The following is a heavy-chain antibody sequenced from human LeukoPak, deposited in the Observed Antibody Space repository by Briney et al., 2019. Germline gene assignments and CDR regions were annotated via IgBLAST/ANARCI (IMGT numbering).Heavy chain of an antibody. J-gene: IGHJ2*01. Sequence: GESLKISCQVSGYSFSSSWIAWVRQMPGKGLEWVGIMYPGDSDIRYSPSFEGQVTISADKSISTAYLQWSSLKASDTAMYYCARRHAIDWYFDLWGRGTLVTVSS. D-gene: IGHD2-2*01. V-gene: IGHV5-51*01. CDR1: GYSFSSSW. CDR3: ARRHAIDWYFDL. CDR2: MYPGDSDI.